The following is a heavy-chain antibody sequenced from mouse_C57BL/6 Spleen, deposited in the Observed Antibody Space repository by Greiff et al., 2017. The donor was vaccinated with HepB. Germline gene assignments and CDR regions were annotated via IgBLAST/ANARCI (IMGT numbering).Heavy chain of an antibody. CDR1: GFTFSDYG. Sequence: EVMLVESGGGLVKPGGSLKLSCAASGFTFSDYGMHWVRQAPEKGLEWVAYISSGSSTIYYADTVKGRFTISRDNAKNTLFLQMTSLRSEDTAMYYCARARGGYYWYFDVWGTGTTVTVSS. V-gene: IGHV5-17*01. D-gene: IGHD1-1*02. J-gene: IGHJ1*03. CDR3: ARARGGYYWYFDV. CDR2: ISSGSSTI.